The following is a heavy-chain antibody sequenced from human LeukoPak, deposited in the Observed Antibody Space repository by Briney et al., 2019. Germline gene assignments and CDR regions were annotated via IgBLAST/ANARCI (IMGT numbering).Heavy chain of an antibody. CDR3: TRDDGEDQLLTASYYYYGMDV. J-gene: IGHJ6*02. D-gene: IGHD2-2*01. V-gene: IGHV3-21*01. Sequence: GGSLRLSCAASGFTFSSYSMNWVRQAPGKGLEWVSSISSSSSYIYYADSVKGRFTISRDNAKNSLYLQMNSLRAEDTAVYYCTRDDGEDQLLTASYYYYGMDVWGQGTTVTVSS. CDR2: ISSSSSYI. CDR1: GFTFSSYS.